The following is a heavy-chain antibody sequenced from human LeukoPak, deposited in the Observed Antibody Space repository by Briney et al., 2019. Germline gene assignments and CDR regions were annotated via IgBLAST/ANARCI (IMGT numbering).Heavy chain of an antibody. J-gene: IGHJ3*02. CDR2: ISSSSSYI. CDR1: GFTFSSYN. Sequence: GGSLRLSCAASGFTFSSYNMNWVRQAPGKGLEWVSSISSSSSYIYYADSVKGRFTISRDNAKNSLYLQMNSLRAEDTAVYYCASHRWDAFDIWGQGTMVTVSS. V-gene: IGHV3-21*01. CDR3: ASHRWDAFDI. D-gene: IGHD6-13*01.